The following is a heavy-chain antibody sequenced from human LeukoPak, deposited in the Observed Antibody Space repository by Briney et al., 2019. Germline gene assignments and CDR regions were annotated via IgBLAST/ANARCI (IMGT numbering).Heavy chain of an antibody. CDR2: ISWNSYNR. CDR1: GFTFDDYA. J-gene: IGHJ4*02. CDR3: ARWTTTYLDY. V-gene: IGHV3-9*01. Sequence: GGSLRLSCAASGFTFDDYAMHWVRQAPGKGLEWVSGISWNSYNRGYADSVKGRFTISRDDAKNSVYLQMNSLRPEDTALYYCARWTTTYLDYWGQGTLVTVSS. D-gene: IGHD4-11*01.